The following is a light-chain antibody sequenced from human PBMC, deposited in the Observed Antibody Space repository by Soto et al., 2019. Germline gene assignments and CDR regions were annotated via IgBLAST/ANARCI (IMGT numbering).Light chain of an antibody. J-gene: IGKJ2*01. V-gene: IGKV1-39*01. Sequence: DIQMTQSPSSLSASVGDRVTITCRASQTFSNFSNWYQQKPGKAPKLLVHGASSLQSGVPSRFSGSGSGTDFTLTITSLQPEDSATYYCQQSYSTPYTFGQGTKLQIK. CDR2: GAS. CDR1: QTFSNF. CDR3: QQSYSTPYT.